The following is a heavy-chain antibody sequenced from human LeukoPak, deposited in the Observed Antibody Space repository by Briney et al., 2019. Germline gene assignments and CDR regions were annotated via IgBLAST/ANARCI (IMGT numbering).Heavy chain of an antibody. CDR3: ARAGDSIDY. J-gene: IGHJ4*02. D-gene: IGHD2-21*02. Sequence: SETLSLTCTVSGGSIGTYSWNWIRQPPGKGLEWIGYIYYSGSTNYNPSLKSRVTISVDTSKNQFSLKLSSVTAADTAVYYCARAGDSIDYWGQGTLVTVSS. V-gene: IGHV4-59*01. CDR1: GGSIGTYS. CDR2: IYYSGST.